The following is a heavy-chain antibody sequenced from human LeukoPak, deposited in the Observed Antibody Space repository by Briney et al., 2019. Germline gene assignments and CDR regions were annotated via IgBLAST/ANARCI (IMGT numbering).Heavy chain of an antibody. CDR2: ISYDGSNK. CDR3: AKNFGYYYDSSGYYFPPVDY. CDR1: TFTFSSYG. Sequence: GGSLRLSCAASTFTFSSYGMHWVRQAPGKGLEWVAVISYDGSNKYYADSVKGRFTISSDNSKNTLYLQMNSLRAEDTAVYYCAKNFGYYYDSSGYYFPPVDYWGQGTLVTVSS. D-gene: IGHD3-22*01. V-gene: IGHV3-30*18. J-gene: IGHJ4*02.